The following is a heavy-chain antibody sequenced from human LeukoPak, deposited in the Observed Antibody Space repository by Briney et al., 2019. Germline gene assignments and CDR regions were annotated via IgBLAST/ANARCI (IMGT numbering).Heavy chain of an antibody. CDR2: IYSSGNT. Sequence: SETLSLTCAVSGGSISSGSHYWSWIRQPAGKGLEWIGRIYSSGNTNYNPSLKSRVTISLDTSKNQFSLNLSSVTAADTAVYYCAGEVGGSWFDPWGLGTLVTVSS. CDR1: GGSISSGSHY. D-gene: IGHD1-26*01. CDR3: AGEVGGSWFDP. V-gene: IGHV4-61*02. J-gene: IGHJ5*02.